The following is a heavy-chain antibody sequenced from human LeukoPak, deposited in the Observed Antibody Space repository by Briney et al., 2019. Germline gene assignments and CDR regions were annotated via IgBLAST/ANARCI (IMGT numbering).Heavy chain of an antibody. J-gene: IGHJ4*02. D-gene: IGHD3-10*01. CDR3: ARRGDKYYYGSGSYYNPLFDY. V-gene: IGHV4-39*01. CDR1: GGSIGSSIYY. CDR2: IYYSGST. Sequence: SETLSLTCTVSGGSIGSSIYYWGWIRQPPGKGLEWIGSIYYSGSTYYNPSLKSRVTISVDTSKNQFSLKLSSVTAADTAVYYCARRGDKYYYGSGSYYNPLFDYWGQGTLVTVSS.